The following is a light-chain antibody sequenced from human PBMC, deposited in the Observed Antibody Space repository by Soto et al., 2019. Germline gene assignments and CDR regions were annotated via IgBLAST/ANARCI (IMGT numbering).Light chain of an antibody. Sequence: QSVLTQPASVSGSPGQSITISCTGTSSDVGAYNYVSWYQQYPGKAPKLMIYGVTNRLSGVSNRFSGSKTGNTASLTISGLQAEDEADYYCFSHRGGDSHVFGTGTK. CDR2: GVT. J-gene: IGLJ1*01. V-gene: IGLV2-14*01. CDR1: SSDVGAYNY. CDR3: FSHRGGDSHV.